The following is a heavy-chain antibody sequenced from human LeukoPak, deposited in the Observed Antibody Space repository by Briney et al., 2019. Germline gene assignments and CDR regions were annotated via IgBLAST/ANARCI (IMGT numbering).Heavy chain of an antibody. V-gene: IGHV4-59*08. CDR1: GGSINSYY. CDR3: ARHSGRCSGGSCFFRS. J-gene: IGHJ5*02. Sequence: SETLSLTCTVSGGSINSYYWSWIRQPPGKGPEWIGYIYYSGSTNYNPFLKSRVTIAVDTSKNQFSLKLSSVTAADTAVYYCARHSGRCSGGSCFFRSWGQGTLVTVSS. CDR2: IYYSGST. D-gene: IGHD2-15*01.